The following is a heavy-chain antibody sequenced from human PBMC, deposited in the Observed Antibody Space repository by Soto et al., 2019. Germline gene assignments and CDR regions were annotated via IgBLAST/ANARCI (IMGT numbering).Heavy chain of an antibody. CDR1: GFIFASYA. CDR3: AKNGPAYADAFDX. CDR2: ISGSAGTT. Sequence: WGSLRLSCSASGFIFASYAMSWVRQAPGKGLEWVAVISGSAGTTDYAGSVTGRFTISRDNSKNTLYLHMNSLKGEDTAVYYCAKNGPAYADAFDXWGQGTMVTVS. J-gene: IGHJ3*01. V-gene: IGHV3-23*01. D-gene: IGHD2-8*01.